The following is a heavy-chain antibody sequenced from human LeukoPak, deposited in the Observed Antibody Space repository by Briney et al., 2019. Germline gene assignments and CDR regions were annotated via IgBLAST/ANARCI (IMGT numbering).Heavy chain of an antibody. CDR2: IYTSGST. J-gene: IGHJ4*02. CDR1: GGSISSYY. Sequence: KPSETLSLTCTVSGGSISSYYWSWIRQPAGKGLEWIGRIYTSGSTNYNPSLKSRVTMSVDTSKSQFSLKLSSVTAADTAVYYCASDEGCTNGVCRPYYFDYWGQGTLVTVSS. CDR3: ASDEGCTNGVCRPYYFDY. D-gene: IGHD2-8*01. V-gene: IGHV4-4*07.